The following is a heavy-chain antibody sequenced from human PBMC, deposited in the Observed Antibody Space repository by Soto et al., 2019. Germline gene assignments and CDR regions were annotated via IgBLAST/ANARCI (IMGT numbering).Heavy chain of an antibody. Sequence: PGGSLRLSCAASGFAVGGFYMNWVRQAPGKGLEWVSVMFTTGTTYYADSVKGRFTISRDDSKNTLYLQMNSLRAEDTAVYYCARERYSYGFDYWGQGTVVTVSS. CDR3: ARERYSYGFDY. CDR1: GFAVGGFY. V-gene: IGHV3-53*01. J-gene: IGHJ4*02. D-gene: IGHD5-18*01. CDR2: MFTTGTT.